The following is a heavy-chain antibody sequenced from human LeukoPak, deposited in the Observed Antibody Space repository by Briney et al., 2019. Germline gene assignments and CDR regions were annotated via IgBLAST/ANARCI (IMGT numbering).Heavy chain of an antibody. J-gene: IGHJ4*02. CDR1: GFTVGGSY. Sequence: PGGSLRLSCAASGFTVGGSYVSWVRQAPGKGLEWVSLIYTGGNTYYADSVKGRFTISRDNSKNTVYLQMNSLRAEDTAVYYCAKQLGYCSDGSCYFPYWGQGTLVTVSS. CDR3: AKQLGYCSDGSCYFPY. D-gene: IGHD2-15*01. CDR2: IYTGGNT. V-gene: IGHV3-53*01.